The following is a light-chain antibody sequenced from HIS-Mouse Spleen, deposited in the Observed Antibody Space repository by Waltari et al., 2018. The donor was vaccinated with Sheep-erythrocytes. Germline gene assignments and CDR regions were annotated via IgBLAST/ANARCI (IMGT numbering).Light chain of an antibody. V-gene: IGLV2-14*01. CDR2: EVS. CDR1: SSDVGGYNY. J-gene: IGLJ3*02. Sequence: QSALTQPASVSGSPGQSITISCTGTSSDVGGYNYVSWYQQHPGKAPKLMIYEVSNRPSGVSTRFSGLQAEDEADYYCSSYTSSSTLVFGGGTKLTVL. CDR3: SSYTSSSTLV.